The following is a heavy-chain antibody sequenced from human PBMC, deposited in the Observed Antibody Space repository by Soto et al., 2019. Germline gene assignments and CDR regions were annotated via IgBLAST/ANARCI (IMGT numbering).Heavy chain of an antibody. CDR3: ARNGAGYSYGYSLDY. V-gene: IGHV4-31*03. CDR2: IYYSGST. J-gene: IGHJ4*02. D-gene: IGHD5-18*01. Sequence: SETLSLTCTVSGGSISSGGYYWSWIRQHPGKGLEWIGYIYYSGSTYYNPSLKSRVTISVDTSKNQFSLKLSSVTAADTAVYYCARNGAGYSYGYSLDYWGQGTLVTVSS. CDR1: GGSISSGGYY.